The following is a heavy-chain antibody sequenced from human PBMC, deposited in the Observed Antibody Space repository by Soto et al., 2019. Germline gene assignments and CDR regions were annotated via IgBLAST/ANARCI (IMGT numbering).Heavy chain of an antibody. CDR2: IYSGGST. J-gene: IGHJ6*02. V-gene: IGHV3-66*01. D-gene: IGHD2-2*01. CDR3: ARDLAGCCYPYYYYGMDV. Sequence: PGGSLRLSCAASGFTVSSNYMSWVRQAPGKGLEWVSVIYSGGSTYYADSVKGRFTISRDNSKNTLYLQMNSLRAEDTAVYYCARDLAGCCYPYYYYGMDVWGQGTTVTVSS. CDR1: GFTVSSNY.